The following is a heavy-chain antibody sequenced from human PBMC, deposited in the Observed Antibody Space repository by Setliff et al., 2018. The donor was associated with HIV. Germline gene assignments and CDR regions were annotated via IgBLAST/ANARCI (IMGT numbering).Heavy chain of an antibody. Sequence: GESLKISCGGFGYSFSNYWIGWVRQMSGKGLEWMGIVYPDDSDIRYSPSFQGQVTISVDKSISTAYLQWASLKTSDSAMYYCARAAVGYCNDGSCYTTEFFQHWGQGTLVTVS. CDR1: GYSFSNYW. CDR2: VYPDDSDI. J-gene: IGHJ1*01. V-gene: IGHV5-51*01. D-gene: IGHD2-15*01. CDR3: ARAAVGYCNDGSCYTTEFFQH.